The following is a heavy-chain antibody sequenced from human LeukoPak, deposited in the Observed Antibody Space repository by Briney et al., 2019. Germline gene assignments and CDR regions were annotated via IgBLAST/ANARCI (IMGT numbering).Heavy chain of an antibody. J-gene: IGHJ4*02. CDR3: ARDRGGSYSAIDY. D-gene: IGHD1-26*01. CDR1: GFTSSSYS. V-gene: IGHV3-48*04. Sequence: LGGSLRLSCAASGFTSSSYSMNWVRQAPGKGLEWVSFISSSSSTIYYADSVKGRFTISRDNAKNSLYLQMNSLRAEDTAVYYCARDRGGSYSAIDYWGQGTLVTVSS. CDR2: ISSSSSTI.